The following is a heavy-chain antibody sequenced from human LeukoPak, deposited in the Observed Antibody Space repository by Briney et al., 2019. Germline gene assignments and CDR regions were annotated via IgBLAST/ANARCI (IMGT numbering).Heavy chain of an antibody. CDR2: IYYSGST. J-gene: IGHJ5*02. D-gene: IGHD3-10*01. Sequence: PSETLSLTCTVSGGSISSYYWSWIRQPPGKGLEWIGYIYYSGSTNYNPSLKSRVTISVDTSKNQFSLKLSSVTAADTAVYYCARVVRGVTNWFDPWGQGTLVTVSS. CDR3: ARVVRGVTNWFDP. CDR1: GGSISSYY. V-gene: IGHV4-59*01.